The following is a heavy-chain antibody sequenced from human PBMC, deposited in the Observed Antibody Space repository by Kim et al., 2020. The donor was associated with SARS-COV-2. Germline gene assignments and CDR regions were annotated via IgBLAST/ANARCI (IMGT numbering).Heavy chain of an antibody. Sequence: GGSLRLSCAASGFTFSSYEMNWVRQAPGKGLEWVSYISSSGSTIYYADSVKGRFTISRDNAKNSLYLQMNSLRAEDTAVYYCAREDRGYDILTDYYYYGMDVWGQGTTVTVSS. CDR3: AREDRGYDILTDYYYYGMDV. D-gene: IGHD3-9*01. CDR2: ISSSGSTI. V-gene: IGHV3-48*03. J-gene: IGHJ6*02. CDR1: GFTFSSYE.